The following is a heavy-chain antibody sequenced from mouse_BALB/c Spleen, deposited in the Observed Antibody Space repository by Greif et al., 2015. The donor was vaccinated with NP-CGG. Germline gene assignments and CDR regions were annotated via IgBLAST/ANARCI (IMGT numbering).Heavy chain of an antibody. V-gene: IGHV1-7*01. CDR2: INPSTGYT. J-gene: IGHJ2*01. D-gene: IGHD1-2*01. CDR1: GYTFTSYW. Sequence: QVQLQQPGAELAKPGASVKMSCKASGYTFTSYWMHWVKQRPGQGLEWIGYINPSTGYTEYNQKFKDKATLTADKSSSTAYIQLSSLTSEESAVYYCARGTTATYFDYWGQGTTLTVSS. CDR3: ARGTTATYFDY.